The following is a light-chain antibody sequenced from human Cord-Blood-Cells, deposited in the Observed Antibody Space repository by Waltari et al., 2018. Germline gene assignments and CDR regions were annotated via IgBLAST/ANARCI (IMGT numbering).Light chain of an antibody. V-gene: IGKV2-28*01. CDR3: MQALQTPPFT. CDR1: QSLLHSNGYNY. CDR2: LGS. J-gene: IGKJ3*01. Sequence: DIVMTQSTLSLPVTPGEPASISCRSSQSLLHSNGYNYLVWYLQKPGQSPQLLIYLGSNRASGVPDRFSGSGSGTDFTLKISRVEAEDVGVYYCMQALQTPPFTFGPGTKVDIK.